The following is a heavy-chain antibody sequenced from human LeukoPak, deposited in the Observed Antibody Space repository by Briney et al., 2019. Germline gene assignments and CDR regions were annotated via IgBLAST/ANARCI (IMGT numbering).Heavy chain of an antibody. D-gene: IGHD2-15*01. CDR2: ISSGGNT. CDR1: GFTVTSDY. J-gene: IGHJ5*02. CDR3: ARDPYCSGGSCYQA. V-gene: IGHV3-66*01. Sequence: GGSLRLSCAASGFTVTSDYMTWVRQAPGKGLEWVSIISSGGNTYYADTVKGRFIISRDNSKNTLYLQMHSLRAEDTAVYYCARDPYCSGGSCYQAWGQGTLVTASS.